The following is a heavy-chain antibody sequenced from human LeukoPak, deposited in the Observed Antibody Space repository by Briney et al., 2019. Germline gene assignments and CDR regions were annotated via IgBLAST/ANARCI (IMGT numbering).Heavy chain of an antibody. V-gene: IGHV3-48*01. CDR1: GFTFSSYS. D-gene: IGHD1-26*01. CDR2: ISSSSSTI. Sequence: GGSLRLSCAASGFTFSSYSMNWVRQAPGKGLEWVSYISSSSSTIYYADSVKGRFTISRDNAKNSLYLQMNSLRAEDTAVYYCARDPTRHSTELLPDYWGQGTLVTVSS. J-gene: IGHJ4*02. CDR3: ARDPTRHSTELLPDY.